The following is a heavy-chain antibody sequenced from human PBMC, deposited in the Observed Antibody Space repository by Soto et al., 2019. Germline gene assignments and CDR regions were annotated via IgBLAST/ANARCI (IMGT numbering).Heavy chain of an antibody. CDR2: ISSSSSYI. Sequence: EVQLVESGGGLVKPGGSLRLSCAASGFTFSSYSMNWVRQAPGKGLEWVSSISSSSSYIYYADSVKGRFTISRDNAKNSLYLQMNSLRAEDTAVYYCARIRGVHGGDFDYWGQGTLVTVSS. CDR1: GFTFSSYS. D-gene: IGHD3-10*01. V-gene: IGHV3-21*01. CDR3: ARIRGVHGGDFDY. J-gene: IGHJ4*02.